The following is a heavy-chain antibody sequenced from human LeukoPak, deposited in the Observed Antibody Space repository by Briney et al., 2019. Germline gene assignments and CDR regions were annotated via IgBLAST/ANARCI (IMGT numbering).Heavy chain of an antibody. J-gene: IGHJ6*03. Sequence: PGGSLRLSCAASGFTFNNYAMAWVRQAPGKGLEWVSSISGSGASTYYAGSLKGRFIISRDNSKSTLYLQMIRLRAEDSALYYCANGMAAAGNFLLRDYYYFMDVWGKGTTVTVSS. V-gene: IGHV3-23*01. D-gene: IGHD6-13*01. CDR1: GFTFNNYA. CDR2: ISGSGAST. CDR3: ANGMAAAGNFLLRDYYYFMDV.